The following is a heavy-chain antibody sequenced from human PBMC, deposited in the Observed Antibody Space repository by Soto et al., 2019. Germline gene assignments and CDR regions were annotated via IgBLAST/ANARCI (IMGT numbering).Heavy chain of an antibody. D-gene: IGHD5-18*01. V-gene: IGHV4-39*02. CDR3: AREGVTPSYYYYYGMDV. CDR2: IYYSGST. CDR1: GGSISSSSYY. Sequence: SETLSLTCTVSGGSISSSSYYWGWIRQPPGKGLEWIGSIYYSGSTYYNPSLKSRVTISVDTSKNQFSLKLSSVTAADTAVYYCAREGVTPSYYYYYGMDVWGQGTTVTV. J-gene: IGHJ6*02.